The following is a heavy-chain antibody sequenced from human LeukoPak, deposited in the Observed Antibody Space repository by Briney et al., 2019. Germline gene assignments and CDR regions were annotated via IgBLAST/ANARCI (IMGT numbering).Heavy chain of an antibody. Sequence: GGSLRLPCAASGFTFSSYSMNWVRQAPGKGLEWVSSISSSSSYIYYADSVKGRFTISRDNAKNSLYLQMNSLRAEDTAVYYCARDQAVTMVRGVIYPPGVDYWGQGTLVTVSS. CDR1: GFTFSSYS. CDR3: ARDQAVTMVRGVIYPPGVDY. V-gene: IGHV3-21*01. D-gene: IGHD3-10*01. J-gene: IGHJ4*02. CDR2: ISSSSSYI.